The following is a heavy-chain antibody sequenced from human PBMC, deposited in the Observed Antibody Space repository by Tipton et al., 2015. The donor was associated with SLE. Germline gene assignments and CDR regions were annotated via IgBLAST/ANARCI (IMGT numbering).Heavy chain of an antibody. D-gene: IGHD5-24*01. Sequence: TLSLTCTVSGGSISSGDYYWSWIRQTPGQRVEWIGEVNHRGSTNYNPSLKSRVTISVDTSKNQFSLKLSSVTAADTAVYYCAREEEMATIDYWGQGTLVTVSS. CDR1: GGSISSGDYY. CDR3: AREEEMATIDY. V-gene: IGHV4-61*08. CDR2: VNHRGST. J-gene: IGHJ4*02.